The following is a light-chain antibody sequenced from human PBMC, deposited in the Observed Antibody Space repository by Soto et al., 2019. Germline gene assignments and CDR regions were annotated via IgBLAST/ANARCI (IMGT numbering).Light chain of an antibody. CDR3: QQTYSSTWT. Sequence: DIQMTQSPSPLSASVGDRVTITCRASQSISRYLNWYQQKPGKAPKLLIYATSNLQSGVPSRFSGSGSGRDFTLTISSLQPEDFATYYCQQTYSSTWTFGQGTKVEIK. V-gene: IGKV1-39*01. J-gene: IGKJ1*01. CDR1: QSISRY. CDR2: ATS.